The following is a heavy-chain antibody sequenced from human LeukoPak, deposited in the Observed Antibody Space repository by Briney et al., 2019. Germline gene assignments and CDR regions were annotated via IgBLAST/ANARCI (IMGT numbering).Heavy chain of an antibody. V-gene: IGHV4-4*07. CDR1: GGSISSYY. J-gene: IGHJ5*02. D-gene: IGHD2-2*01. Sequence: SETLSLTCTVSGGSISSYYWSWIRQPAGKGLEWIGRIYTSGSTNYNPSLKSRVTMSVDTSKNQFSLKLSSVTAADTAVYYCARVVAVPAASNWSDPWGQGTLVTVSS. CDR3: ARVVAVPAASNWSDP. CDR2: IYTSGST.